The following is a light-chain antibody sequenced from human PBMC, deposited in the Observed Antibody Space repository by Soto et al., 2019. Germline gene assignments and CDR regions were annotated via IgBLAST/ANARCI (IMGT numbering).Light chain of an antibody. J-gene: IGKJ1*01. CDR3: QQYNSYSVA. CDR2: KAS. V-gene: IGKV1-5*03. CDR1: QTISSW. Sequence: DIQMTQSPSTLSGSVGERVTITCRASQTISSWLAWYQQKPGKAPKLLIYKASTLKSGVPSRFSGSGSATEFTLTISSLQPDDFATYYCQQYNSYSVAFGQGTKVELK.